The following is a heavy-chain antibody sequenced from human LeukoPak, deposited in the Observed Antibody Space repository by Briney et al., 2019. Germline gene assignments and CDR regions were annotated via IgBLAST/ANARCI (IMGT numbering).Heavy chain of an antibody. D-gene: IGHD6-13*01. CDR3: MRGGGNSWFDY. CDR2: INLNSGDT. Sequence: ASVKVSCKASGYTFTRHYFHWVRQAPGQGLEWMGWINLNSGDTNFAQKFQGRVTMTRATSISTVYMELTSLRSDDTALDYCMRGGGNSWFDYWGQGTLVSVSS. V-gene: IGHV1-2*02. CDR1: GYTFTRHY. J-gene: IGHJ4*02.